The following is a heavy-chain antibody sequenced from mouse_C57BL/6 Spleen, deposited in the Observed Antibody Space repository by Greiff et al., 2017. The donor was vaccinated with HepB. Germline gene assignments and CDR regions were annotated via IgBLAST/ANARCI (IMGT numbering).Heavy chain of an antibody. CDR1: GYSITGGYS. V-gene: IGHV3-6*01. CDR3: ARDGGYDYWFAY. Sequence: VQLKESGPGLVKPSQSLSLTCSVTGYSITGGYSWNWIRKFPGNNLEWRANISYDGSNNYNQSLKNRTSITRDTSKNQFFLKLNSVTTEDTATYYCARDGGYDYWFAYWGQGTLVTVSA. D-gene: IGHD2-2*01. CDR2: ISYDGSN. J-gene: IGHJ3*01.